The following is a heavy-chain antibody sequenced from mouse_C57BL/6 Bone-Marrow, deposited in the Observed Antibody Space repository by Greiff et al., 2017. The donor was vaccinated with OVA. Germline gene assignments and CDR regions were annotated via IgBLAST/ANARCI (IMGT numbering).Heavy chain of an antibody. CDR2: IDPSDSET. V-gene: IGHV1-52*01. Sequence: QVQLQQPGAELVRPGSSVKLSCKASGYTFTSYWMHWVKQRPIQGLEWIGNIDPSDSETHYNQKFKDKATLTVDKSSSTAYMQLSSLTSEDSAVYYCASHYYGSRGYFDVWGTGTTVTVSS. CDR3: ASHYYGSRGYFDV. CDR1: GYTFTSYW. J-gene: IGHJ1*03. D-gene: IGHD1-1*01.